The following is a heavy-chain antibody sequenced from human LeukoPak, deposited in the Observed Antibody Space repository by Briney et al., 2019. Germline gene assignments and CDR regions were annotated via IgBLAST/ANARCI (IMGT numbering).Heavy chain of an antibody. CDR3: PRRNYDFWNDYYYYMDV. D-gene: IGHD3-3*01. CDR1: GGSISSHY. Sequence: SETLSLTCTVSGGSISSHYWGWIRQPPGKGLEWIGYIYYSGSTNYNPSLKSRVTISVDTSKNQFSLKLSSVTAADTAVYYCPRRNYDFWNDYYYYMDVWGKGTTVTVSS. V-gene: IGHV4-59*11. J-gene: IGHJ6*03. CDR2: IYYSGST.